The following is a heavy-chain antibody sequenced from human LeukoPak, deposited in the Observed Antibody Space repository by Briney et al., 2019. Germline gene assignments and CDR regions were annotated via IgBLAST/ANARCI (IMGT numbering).Heavy chain of an antibody. CDR3: ARGRRGYYYDSSGYYYGDY. Sequence: GGSLRLSCAASGFTFSSYWMHWVRQAPEKGLVWVSRINSDGSSTSYADSVKGRFTISRDNAKNTLYLQMNSLRAEDTAVYYCARGRRGYYYDSSGYYYGDYWGQGTLVTVSS. J-gene: IGHJ4*02. CDR2: INSDGSST. V-gene: IGHV3-74*01. CDR1: GFTFSSYW. D-gene: IGHD3-22*01.